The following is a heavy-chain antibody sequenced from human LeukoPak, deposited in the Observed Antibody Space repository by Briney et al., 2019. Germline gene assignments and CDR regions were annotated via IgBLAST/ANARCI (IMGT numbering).Heavy chain of an antibody. CDR3: ARDTLVYGDSPDAFDI. J-gene: IGHJ3*02. V-gene: IGHV3-11*04. Sequence: GGSLRLSCAASGFTFSDYYMSWIRQAPGKGLEWISYIGSSGSTVYYAGSVKGRFTISRDNAENSLYLQMNSLRDEDTAVYYCARDTLVYGDSPDAFDIWGQGTMVTVSS. D-gene: IGHD4-17*01. CDR1: GFTFSDYY. CDR2: IGSSGSTV.